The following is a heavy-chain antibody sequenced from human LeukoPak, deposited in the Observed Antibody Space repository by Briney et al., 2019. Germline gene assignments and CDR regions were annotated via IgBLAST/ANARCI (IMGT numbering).Heavy chain of an antibody. CDR1: GFTFSSYS. J-gene: IGHJ3*02. CDR3: AREGDSSGYDAFDI. V-gene: IGHV3-21*01. Sequence: PGGSLRLSCAASGFTFSSYSMNRVRQAPGKGLEWVSSISSSSSYIYYADSVKGRFTISRDNAKNSLYLQMNSLRAEDTAVYYCAREGDSSGYDAFDIWGQGTMVTVSS. D-gene: IGHD3-22*01. CDR2: ISSSSSYI.